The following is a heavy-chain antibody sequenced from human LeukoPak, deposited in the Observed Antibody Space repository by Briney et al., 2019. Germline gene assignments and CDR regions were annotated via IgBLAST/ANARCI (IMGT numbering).Heavy chain of an antibody. CDR3: AGVLDYYGSGSYYYFDY. J-gene: IGHJ4*02. V-gene: IGHV1-18*01. Sequence: GASVKVSCKASGYTFTSYGISWVRQAPGQGLEWMGWISAYNGNTNYAQKLQGRVTITTDESTSTAYMELSSLRSEDTAVYYCAGVLDYYGSGSYYYFDYWGQGTLVTVSS. D-gene: IGHD3-10*01. CDR2: ISAYNGNT. CDR1: GYTFTSYG.